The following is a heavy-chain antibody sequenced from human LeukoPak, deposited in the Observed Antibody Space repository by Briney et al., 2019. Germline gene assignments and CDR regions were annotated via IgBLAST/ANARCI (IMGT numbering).Heavy chain of an antibody. CDR1: GGSISSYY. V-gene: IGHV4-4*07. Sequence: SETLSLTCTVSGGSISSYYWSWIRQPAGKGLEWIGRIYTSGSTNYYPSLKSRVTMSVDTSKNQFSLKLSSVTAADTAVYYCARSFYYGSGSHLDYWGQGTLVTVSS. CDR2: IYTSGST. CDR3: ARSFYYGSGSHLDY. D-gene: IGHD3-10*01. J-gene: IGHJ4*02.